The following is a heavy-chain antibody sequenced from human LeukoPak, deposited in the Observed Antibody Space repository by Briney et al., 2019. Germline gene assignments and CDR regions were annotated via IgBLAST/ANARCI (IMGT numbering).Heavy chain of an antibody. V-gene: IGHV1-18*04. D-gene: IGHD6-19*01. Sequence: VASVKVSCKASGYTFTSYGISWVRQAPGQGLEWMGWISAYNGNTNYAQKLQGRVTMTTDTSTSIAYMELRSLRSDDTAVYYCARVRFEGSSGWYKSWGQGTMVTVSS. CDR3: ARVRFEGSSGWYKS. CDR1: GYTFTSYG. CDR2: ISAYNGNT. J-gene: IGHJ3*01.